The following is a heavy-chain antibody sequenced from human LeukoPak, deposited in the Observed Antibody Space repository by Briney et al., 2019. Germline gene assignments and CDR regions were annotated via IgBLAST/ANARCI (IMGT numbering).Heavy chain of an antibody. V-gene: IGHV3-48*01. D-gene: IGHD3-22*01. CDR2: ISSSSTTI. Sequence: PGGSLRLSCAASGFTFSSNSMTWVRQAPGKGLEWLSYISSSSTTIYYADSVKGRFTISRDNAKNSLYLQMNSLRAEDTALYYCAREEYYDSSGYTSWGQGTLVTVSS. CDR1: GFTFSSNS. J-gene: IGHJ4*02. CDR3: AREEYYDSSGYTS.